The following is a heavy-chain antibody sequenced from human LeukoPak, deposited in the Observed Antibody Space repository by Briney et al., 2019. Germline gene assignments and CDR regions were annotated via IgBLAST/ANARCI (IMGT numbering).Heavy chain of an antibody. CDR1: GFTFSSYS. Sequence: GGSLRLSCAASGFTFSSYSMNWVRQAPGKGLEWVSSISSSSSYIYYADSVKGRFTISRDNAKNSLYPQMNSLRAEDTAVYYCARDLEWLAPGYDYWGQGTLVTVSS. J-gene: IGHJ4*02. D-gene: IGHD6-19*01. CDR2: ISSSSSYI. CDR3: ARDLEWLAPGYDY. V-gene: IGHV3-21*01.